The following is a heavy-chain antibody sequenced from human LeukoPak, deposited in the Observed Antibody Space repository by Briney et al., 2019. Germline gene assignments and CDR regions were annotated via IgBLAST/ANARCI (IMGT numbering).Heavy chain of an antibody. D-gene: IGHD3-22*01. CDR1: GGTFSSYA. CDR3: ARDTGYYDSSGYFDY. CDR2: IIPIFGTA. Sequence: SVKVSCKASGGTFSSYAISWVRQAPGQGLEWMGGIIPIFGTANYAQKFQGRVTITADESTSTAYMELSSLRSEDTAVYYCARDTGYYDSSGYFDYWGQGALVTVSS. V-gene: IGHV1-69*13. J-gene: IGHJ4*02.